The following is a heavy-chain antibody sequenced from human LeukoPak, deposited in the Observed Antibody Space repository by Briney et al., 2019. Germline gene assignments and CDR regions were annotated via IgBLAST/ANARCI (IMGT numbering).Heavy chain of an antibody. D-gene: IGHD3-22*01. Sequence: PGGSLRLSCAASGFTFSSYSMNWVRQAPGKGLEWLGFIRSKTYGGTSEYAASVKGRFTISRDDSKSIAYLQMNSLKTDDTAVYSCVTDSAGWHYYFDYWGQGTLVTVSS. CDR1: GFTFSSYS. CDR2: IRSKTYGGTS. J-gene: IGHJ4*02. CDR3: VTDSAGWHYYFDY. V-gene: IGHV3-49*04.